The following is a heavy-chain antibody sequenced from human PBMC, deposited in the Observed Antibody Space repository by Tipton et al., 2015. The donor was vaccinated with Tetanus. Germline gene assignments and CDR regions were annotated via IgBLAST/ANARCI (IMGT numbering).Heavy chain of an antibody. CDR1: GFTVSSNY. CDR2: IYSGGST. J-gene: IGHJ5*02. V-gene: IGHV3-53*01. CDR3: ARGGSYLPFDP. Sequence: SLRLSCAASGFTVSSNYMSWVRQAPGKGLEWVSVIYSGGSTYYADSGKGRFTISRDNSKNTLYLQMNSLRAEDTAVYYCARGGSYLPFDPWGQGTLVTVSS. D-gene: IGHD1-26*01.